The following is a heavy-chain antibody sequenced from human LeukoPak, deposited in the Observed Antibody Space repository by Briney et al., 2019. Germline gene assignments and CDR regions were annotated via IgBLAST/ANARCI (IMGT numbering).Heavy chain of an antibody. CDR2: ISSSSGTI. CDR1: GFTFSSFS. D-gene: IGHD2-2*02. CDR3: AKTYQLLYD. Sequence: GGSLRLSCAASGFTFSSFSMNWVRQAPGKGLEWVSYISSSSGTINYADSVKGRFTISRDNSKNTLYLQMNSLRAEDTAVYYCAKTYQLLYDWGQGTLVTVSS. J-gene: IGHJ4*02. V-gene: IGHV3-48*01.